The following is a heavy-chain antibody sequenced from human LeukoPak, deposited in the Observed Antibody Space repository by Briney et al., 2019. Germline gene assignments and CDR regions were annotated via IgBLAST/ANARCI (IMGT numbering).Heavy chain of an antibody. V-gene: IGHV3-48*03. CDR1: GFTFSSFE. CDR3: ARDQGHFDY. Sequence: GGSLRLSCAASGFTFSSFEMNWVRQAPGKGLEWVSYISSSGSTIYYADSVKGRFTISRDNAKNSLYLQMNSLRAEDTAVYYCARDQGHFDYWGQGTLVTVSS. J-gene: IGHJ4*02. CDR2: ISSSGSTI.